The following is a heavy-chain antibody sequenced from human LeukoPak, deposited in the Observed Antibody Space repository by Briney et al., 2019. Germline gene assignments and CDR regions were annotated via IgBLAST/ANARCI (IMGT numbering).Heavy chain of an antibody. CDR3: AKVPWVGTIT. D-gene: IGHD1-26*01. CDR1: GFTLSDYA. Sequence: GGSLRLSCAASGFTLSDYAMNWVRQAPGEGLEWLSAISGSDGHTFYADSVKGRFTLSRDNSKNTLYLQMNNLRADDTAIYYCAKVPWVGTITWGQGTLAIVSS. CDR2: ISGSDGHT. V-gene: IGHV3-23*01. J-gene: IGHJ4*02.